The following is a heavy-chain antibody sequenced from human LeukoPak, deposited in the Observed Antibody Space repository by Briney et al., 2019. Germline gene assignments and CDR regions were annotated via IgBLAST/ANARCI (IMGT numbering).Heavy chain of an antibody. CDR2: IYPGDSDT. Sequence: GESLKISCKGSEYSFTNYWIGWVRQRPGKGVEWMGIIYPGDSDTRYSPSFQGQVTISADKSISTAYLQWSSLKASDTAMYYCARHNLDYYYMDVWGKGTTVTVSS. D-gene: IGHD3-16*01. CDR1: EYSFTNYW. V-gene: IGHV5-51*01. CDR3: ARHNLDYYYMDV. J-gene: IGHJ6*03.